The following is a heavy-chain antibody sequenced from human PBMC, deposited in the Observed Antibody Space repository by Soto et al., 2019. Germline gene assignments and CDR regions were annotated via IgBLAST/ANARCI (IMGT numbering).Heavy chain of an antibody. D-gene: IGHD6-13*01. V-gene: IGHV3-7*01. CDR2: IKPDGSEK. Sequence: PGGSLRLSCVASGFTFSTYWMSWVRQAPGKGLEWVANIKPDGSEKWYVDSVKGRFTFSRDNSKNTVYLQMNSLRAEDTAVYYCAKERGYYSSSWPVYWGQGTLITVSS. CDR3: AKERGYYSSSWPVY. J-gene: IGHJ4*02. CDR1: GFTFSTYW.